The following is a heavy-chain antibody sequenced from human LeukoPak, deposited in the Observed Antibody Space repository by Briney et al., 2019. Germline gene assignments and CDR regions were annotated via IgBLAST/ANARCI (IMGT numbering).Heavy chain of an antibody. D-gene: IGHD1-26*01. V-gene: IGHV1-8*01. CDR1: GYTFTSYD. Sequence: ASVKVSCKASGYTFTSYDINWERPATGQGLEWMGWMNPNSGNTGYAQKFQGRVTMTRDTSTSPVYMELSSLRSEDTAVYYCARAYSGKSEDIWGQGTMVTVSS. CDR3: ARAYSGKSEDI. J-gene: IGHJ3*02. CDR2: MNPNSGNT.